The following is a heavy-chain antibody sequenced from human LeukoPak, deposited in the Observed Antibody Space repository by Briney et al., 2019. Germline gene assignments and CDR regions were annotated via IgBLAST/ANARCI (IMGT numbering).Heavy chain of an antibody. CDR1: GFTFSSYG. D-gene: IGHD1-26*01. CDR3: ARDPYSGSYGDSYYYYMDV. Sequence: GGSLRLSCAASGFTFSSYGMSWVRQAPGKGLEWVSAISGSGGSTYYADSVKGRFTISRDNAKNSLYLQMNSLRAEDTAVYYCARDPYSGSYGDSYYYYMDVWGKGTTVTISS. V-gene: IGHV3-23*01. CDR2: ISGSGGST. J-gene: IGHJ6*03.